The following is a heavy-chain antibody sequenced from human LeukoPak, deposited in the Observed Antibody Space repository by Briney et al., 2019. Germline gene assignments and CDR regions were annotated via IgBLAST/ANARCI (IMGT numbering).Heavy chain of an antibody. J-gene: IGHJ4*02. Sequence: ASVKVSCKASVYTFTGYYMHWVRQAPGQGLEWMGWINPNSGGTNYAQKFQGRVTMTRDTSISTAYMELSRLRSDDTAVYYCARVGSSGYDEVPLDYWGQGTLVTVSS. D-gene: IGHD5-12*01. CDR2: INPNSGGT. CDR1: VYTFTGYY. CDR3: ARVGSSGYDEVPLDY. V-gene: IGHV1-2*02.